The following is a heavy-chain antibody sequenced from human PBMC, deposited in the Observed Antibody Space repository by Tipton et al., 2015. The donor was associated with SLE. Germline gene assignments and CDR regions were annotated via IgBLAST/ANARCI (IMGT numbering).Heavy chain of an antibody. CDR1: GGTFSSYT. D-gene: IGHD3-10*01. CDR3: ARESPGEYYFDY. J-gene: IGHJ4*02. Sequence: QLVQSGPEVKKPGSSVKVSCKASGGTFSSYTINWVRQAPGQGLECMGRIIPILGIANYAQKFQGRVTITADKSTSTAYMELSSLRSEDTAVYYCARESPGEYYFDYWGQGTLVTVSS. CDR2: IIPILGIA. V-gene: IGHV1-69*09.